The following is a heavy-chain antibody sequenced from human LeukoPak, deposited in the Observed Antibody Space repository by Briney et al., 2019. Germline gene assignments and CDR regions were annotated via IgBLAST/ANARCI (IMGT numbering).Heavy chain of an antibody. CDR2: INSDGSDT. CDR3: AVQLGTLDY. Sequence: GGSLRLPCAASGLTLSHYWVHWVRQVPGKGLVWVSRINSDGSDTTYADSVKGRFTISRDNAKSALYLQMNSLRAEDTAVYYCAVQLGTLDYWGQGTLVTVSS. D-gene: IGHD3-16*01. J-gene: IGHJ4*02. CDR1: GLTLSHYW. V-gene: IGHV3-74*01.